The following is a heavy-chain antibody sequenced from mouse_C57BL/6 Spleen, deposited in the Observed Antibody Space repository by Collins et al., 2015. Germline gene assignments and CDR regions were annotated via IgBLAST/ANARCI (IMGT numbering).Heavy chain of an antibody. Sequence: DVQLQESGPGLVKPSQSLSLTCSVTDYSITSGYYWNWIRQFPGNKLEWMGYISYDGSNNYNPSLKNRISITRDTSKNQFFLKLNSVTTEDTATYYCADVGAMDYWGQGTSVTVSS. J-gene: IGHJ4*01. CDR3: ADVGAMDY. V-gene: IGHV3-6*01. CDR2: ISYDGSN. CDR1: DYSITSGYY.